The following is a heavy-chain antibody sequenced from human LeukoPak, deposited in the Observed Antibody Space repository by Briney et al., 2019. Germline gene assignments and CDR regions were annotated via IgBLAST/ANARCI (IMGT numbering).Heavy chain of an antibody. V-gene: IGHV3-21*01. CDR2: ISSSSSYI. CDR1: GFTFSSYS. D-gene: IGHD3-9*01. Sequence: PGGSLRLSCAASGFTFSSYSMNWVRQAPGKGLEWVSSISSSSSYIYYADSVKGRFTISRDNAKNSLYLQMNSLRAEDTAVYYCARDPFGKAGYPNWFDPWGQGTLVTVSS. CDR3: ARDPFGKAGYPNWFDP. J-gene: IGHJ5*02.